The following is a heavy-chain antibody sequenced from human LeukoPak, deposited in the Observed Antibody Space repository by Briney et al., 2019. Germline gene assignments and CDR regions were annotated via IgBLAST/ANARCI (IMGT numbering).Heavy chain of an antibody. Sequence: SETLSLTCAVYGGSFSGYYWSWIRQPPGKGLEWVGEINHSGSTNYNPSLKSRVTISVDTSKNQFSLKLSSVTAADTAVYHCARERATYRSSWYFDYWGQGTLVTVSS. CDR3: ARERATYRSSWYFDY. J-gene: IGHJ4*02. V-gene: IGHV4-34*01. CDR1: GGSFSGYY. D-gene: IGHD6-13*01. CDR2: INHSGST.